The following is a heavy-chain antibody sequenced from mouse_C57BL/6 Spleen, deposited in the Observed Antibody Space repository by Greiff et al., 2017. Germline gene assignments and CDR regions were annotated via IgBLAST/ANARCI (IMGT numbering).Heavy chain of an antibody. V-gene: IGHV1-82*01. CDR2: IYPGDGDT. CDR1: GYAFSSSW. D-gene: IGHD1-1*01. CDR3: ARSNYGSSPCYAMDY. Sequence: VQLHQSGPELVKPGASVKISCKASGYAFSSSWMNWVKQRPGKGLEWIGRIYPGDGDTNYNGKFKGKATLTVDKSSSTAYMQLSSLTSEDSAVYYYARSNYGSSPCYAMDYWGQGTSVTVSS. J-gene: IGHJ4*01.